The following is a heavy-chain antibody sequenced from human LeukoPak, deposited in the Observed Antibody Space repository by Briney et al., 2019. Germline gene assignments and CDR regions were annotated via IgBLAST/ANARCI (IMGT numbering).Heavy chain of an antibody. CDR2: MNPNSGNT. CDR1: GYTFTSYD. D-gene: IGHD5-18*01. Sequence: ASVKVSCKASGYTFTSYDINWVRQATGQGLEWMGWMNPNSGNTGYAQKFQGRVTITRNTSISTAYRELSSLRSEDTAVYYCAREGGYSYGYGLNYWGQGTLVTVSS. J-gene: IGHJ4*02. CDR3: AREGGYSYGYGLNY. V-gene: IGHV1-8*03.